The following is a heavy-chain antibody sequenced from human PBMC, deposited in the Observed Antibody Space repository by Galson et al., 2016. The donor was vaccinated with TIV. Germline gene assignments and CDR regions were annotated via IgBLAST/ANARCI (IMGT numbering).Heavy chain of an antibody. CDR3: ARVCGKYYYGMDV. CDR1: GASISNGDYY. Sequence: TLSLTCTVSGASISNGDYYWGWIRQSPGKGLEWIGYIYYSGSTNYSPSPKRRLTLSVDRSKNQFSMVLTSVTAADTAVYYCARVCGKYYYGMDVWGQGTTVIVSS. CDR2: IYYSGST. J-gene: IGHJ6*02. V-gene: IGHV4-30-4*01. D-gene: IGHD4-23*01.